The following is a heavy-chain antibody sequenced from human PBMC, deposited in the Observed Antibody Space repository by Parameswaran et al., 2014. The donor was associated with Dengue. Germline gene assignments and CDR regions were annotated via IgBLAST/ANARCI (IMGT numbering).Heavy chain of an antibody. CDR2: INHSGST. CDR3: ARGGYSHGPKGPFDY. V-gene: IGHV4-34*01. Sequence: RWIRQPQGRGWSGLGKINHSGSTNYNPSLKSRVTISVDTSKNQFSLKLSSVTAADTAVYYCARGGYSHGPKGPFDYWGQGTLVTVSS. J-gene: IGHJ4*02. D-gene: IGHD5-18*01.